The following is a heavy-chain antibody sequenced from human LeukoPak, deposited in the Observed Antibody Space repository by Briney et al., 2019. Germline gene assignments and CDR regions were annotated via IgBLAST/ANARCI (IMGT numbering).Heavy chain of an antibody. V-gene: IGHV4-4*08. CDR1: GGSISGYY. J-gene: IGHJ6*03. CDR2: IYSSGAT. Sequence: PSETLSLTCTVSGGSISGYYWSWIRQSPGEGLEWIGYIYSSGATNYYPSFKSRVTISLDTSKNQFSLKVSSVTAADTAVYHCARHVRDSSGVSHHYYLDVWGKGTTVTVSS. D-gene: IGHD6-19*01. CDR3: ARHVRDSSGVSHHYYLDV.